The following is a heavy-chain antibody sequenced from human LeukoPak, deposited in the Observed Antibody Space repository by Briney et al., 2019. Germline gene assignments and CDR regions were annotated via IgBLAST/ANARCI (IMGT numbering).Heavy chain of an antibody. J-gene: IGHJ3*02. Sequence: PGGSLRLSCAASGFTFSNYVLHWVRQAPGKGLEWVAVISYDGNNKYYADSVKGRFTISRDNSKNTLYLQMNSLRAEDTAVYYCAATYDSSGYYAFDIWGQGTMVTVSS. V-gene: IGHV3-30-3*01. CDR3: AATYDSSGYYAFDI. D-gene: IGHD3-22*01. CDR1: GFTFSNYV. CDR2: ISYDGNNK.